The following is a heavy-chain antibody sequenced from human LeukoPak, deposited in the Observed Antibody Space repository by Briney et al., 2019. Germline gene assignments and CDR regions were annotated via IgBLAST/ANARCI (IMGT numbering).Heavy chain of an antibody. V-gene: IGHV1-8*01. CDR3: ARVLPLLQKDTAMVRYLFDY. CDR1: GYTFTSYD. J-gene: IGHJ4*02. CDR2: MNPNSGNT. D-gene: IGHD5-18*01. Sequence: ASVKVSCKASGYTFTSYDINWVRQATGQGLEWMGWMNPNSGNTGYAQKFQGRVTMTRNTSLSTAYMELSSLRSEDTAVYYCARVLPLLQKDTAMVRYLFDYWGQGTLVTVSS.